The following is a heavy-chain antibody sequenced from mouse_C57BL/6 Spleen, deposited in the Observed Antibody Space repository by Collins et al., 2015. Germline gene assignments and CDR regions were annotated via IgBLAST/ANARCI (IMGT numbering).Heavy chain of an antibody. CDR2: IDPSDSET. J-gene: IGHJ3*01. D-gene: IGHD2-3*01. CDR3: ARSKYDGYYAWFAY. V-gene: IGHV1-52*01. Sequence: QVQLQQPGAELVRPGSSVKLSCKASGYTFTSYWMHWVKQRPIQGLEWIGNIDPSDSETHYNQKFKDKATLTVDKSSSTAYMQLSSLTSEDSAVYYCARSKYDGYYAWFAYWGQGTLVTVSA. CDR1: GYTFTSYW.